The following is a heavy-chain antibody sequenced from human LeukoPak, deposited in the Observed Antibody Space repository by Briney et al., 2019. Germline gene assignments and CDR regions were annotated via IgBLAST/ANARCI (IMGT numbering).Heavy chain of an antibody. CDR1: GYTFTGYY. CDR3: ARGSLAILDWLDS. Sequence: AASVKVSCKASGYTFTGYYMHWVRQAPGQGLEWMGWINPNSGGTNYAQKFQDRVSMTRDTSINTAYMELHRLRSDDTALYYCARGSLAILDWLDSWGQGTLVTVSS. V-gene: IGHV1-2*02. J-gene: IGHJ5*01. CDR2: INPNSGGT.